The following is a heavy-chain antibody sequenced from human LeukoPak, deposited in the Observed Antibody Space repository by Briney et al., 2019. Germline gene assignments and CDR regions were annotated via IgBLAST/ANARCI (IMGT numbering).Heavy chain of an antibody. J-gene: IGHJ4*02. Sequence: SETLSLTCTVSGGSISSYYWSWIRQPPGKGLEWIGYIYYSGSTNYNPSLKSRVTISVDTSKNQFSLKLSSVTAADTAVYYCARASPGYDFWSGYNPSQYFDYWGQGTLVTVSS. CDR2: IYYSGST. CDR3: ARASPGYDFWSGYNPSQYFDY. D-gene: IGHD3-3*01. V-gene: IGHV4-59*12. CDR1: GGSISSYY.